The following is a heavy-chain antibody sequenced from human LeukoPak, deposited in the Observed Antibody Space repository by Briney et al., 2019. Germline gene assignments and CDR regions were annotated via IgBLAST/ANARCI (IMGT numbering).Heavy chain of an antibody. J-gene: IGHJ6*03. D-gene: IGHD2-2*01. Sequence: GGSLRLSCAASGFTFSSYGMHWVRQAPGKGLEWVAVISYDGSNKYYADSVKGRFTISRDNSKNTLYLQMNSLRAEDTAVYYCAKESGQYQLLWMDYYYMDVWGKGTTVTVSS. V-gene: IGHV3-30*18. CDR1: GFTFSSYG. CDR2: ISYDGSNK. CDR3: AKESGQYQLLWMDYYYMDV.